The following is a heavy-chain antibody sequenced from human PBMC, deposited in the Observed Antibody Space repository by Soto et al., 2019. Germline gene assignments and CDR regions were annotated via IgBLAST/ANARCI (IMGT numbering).Heavy chain of an antibody. J-gene: IGHJ4*02. V-gene: IGHV3-30*18. CDR3: AKGGAPGYSSSWANFDY. Sequence: GGSLRLSCAASGFTFSSYGMHWVRQAPGKGLEWVAVISYDGSIKYYADSVKGRFTISRDNSKNTLYLQMNSLRAEDTAVYYCAKGGAPGYSSSWANFDYWGQGTLVTVSS. D-gene: IGHD6-13*01. CDR1: GFTFSSYG. CDR2: ISYDGSIK.